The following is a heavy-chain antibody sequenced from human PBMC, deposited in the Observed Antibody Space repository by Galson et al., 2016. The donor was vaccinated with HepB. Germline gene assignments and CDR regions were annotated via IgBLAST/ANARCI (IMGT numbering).Heavy chain of an antibody. J-gene: IGHJ6*02. D-gene: IGHD2-21*02. V-gene: IGHV1-2*04. CDR3: ARGVTYYGSHCGMDV. Sequence: SVKVSCKASGYTFTDYFMHWVRQVPGQGLEWVGWIHPNSGDTKYAQKFQGWVNMTRDRSTSTVYMELSRVTSDDTAVYYCARGVTYYGSHCGMDVWGQGTSVTVSS. CDR2: IHPNSGDT. CDR1: GYTFTDYF.